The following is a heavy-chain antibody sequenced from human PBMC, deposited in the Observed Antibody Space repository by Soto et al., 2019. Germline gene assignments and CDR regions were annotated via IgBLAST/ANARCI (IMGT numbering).Heavy chain of an antibody. CDR1: GASISSSHW. V-gene: IGHV4-4*02. CDR3: VRKDYSDWFFDL. D-gene: IGHD4-4*01. CDR2: IYHSGST. Sequence: QAQLQESGPGLVKPSGTLSLTCAVSGASISSSHWWSWVRQPPGKGLEWIGEIYHSGSTYYNASLKSRVAISLDKSKNQFSLKLRSVAAADTAVYYCVRKDYSDWFFDLWGRGTLVTVSS. J-gene: IGHJ2*01.